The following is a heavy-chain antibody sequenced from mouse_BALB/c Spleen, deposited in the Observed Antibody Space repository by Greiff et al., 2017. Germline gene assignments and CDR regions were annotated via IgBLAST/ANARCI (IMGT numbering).Heavy chain of an antibody. V-gene: IGHV1-9*01. Sequence: QVQLQQSGAELMKPGASVKISCKATGYTFSSYWIEWVKQRPGHGLEWIGEILPGSGSTNYNEKFKGKATFTADTSSNTAYMQLSSLTSEDSAVYYCASPTVRDAMDYWGQGTSVTVSS. J-gene: IGHJ4*01. CDR3: ASPTVRDAMDY. D-gene: IGHD1-1*01. CDR2: ILPGSGST. CDR1: GYTFSSYW.